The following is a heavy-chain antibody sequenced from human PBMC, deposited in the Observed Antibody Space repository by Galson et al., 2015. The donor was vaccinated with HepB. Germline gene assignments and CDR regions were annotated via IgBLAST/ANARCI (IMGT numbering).Heavy chain of an antibody. CDR2: FYYSGST. Sequence: SETLSLTCTISGGSISSRSYYWGWIRQPPGKGLEWIGSFYYSGSTYYNPSLKSRVTISVDTSKNQFSLKLSSVTAADTAVYYCARHVASIGVAGYYFDYWGQGTLVTVSS. CDR3: ARHVASIGVAGYYFDY. J-gene: IGHJ4*02. V-gene: IGHV4-39*01. CDR1: GGSISSRSYY. D-gene: IGHD6-19*01.